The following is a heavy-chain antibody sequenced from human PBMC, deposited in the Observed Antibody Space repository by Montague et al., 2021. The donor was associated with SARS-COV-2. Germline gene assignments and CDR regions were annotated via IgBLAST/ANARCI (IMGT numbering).Heavy chain of an antibody. Sequence: SETLSLTCTVSAGAIRDTDHFWGWIRQPPGKGLEWIGSIYYSGTTYHNPSLKSRVTISVDTSKNQFSLKLSSVTAADTAVYLGARHRDNLGSLNWFAPWGQGTLVTVSS. D-gene: IGHD3-16*01. CDR1: AGAIRDTDHF. CDR2: IYYSGTT. CDR3: ARHRDNLGSLNWFAP. V-gene: IGHV4-39*01. J-gene: IGHJ5*02.